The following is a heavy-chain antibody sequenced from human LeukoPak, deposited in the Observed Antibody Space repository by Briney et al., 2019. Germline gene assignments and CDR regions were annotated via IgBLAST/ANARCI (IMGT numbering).Heavy chain of an antibody. CDR2: IYYSGST. Sequence: PSETLSLTCTVSGGSISSSSYYWGWIRQHPGKGLEYIGSIYYSGSTYYNPSLKSRVTISVETSKNQFSLKLSSVTAADTAVYYCARDVLGSSWYRVYFDYWGQGTLVTVSS. V-gene: IGHV4-39*07. D-gene: IGHD6-13*01. CDR3: ARDVLGSSWYRVYFDY. J-gene: IGHJ4*02. CDR1: GGSISSSSYY.